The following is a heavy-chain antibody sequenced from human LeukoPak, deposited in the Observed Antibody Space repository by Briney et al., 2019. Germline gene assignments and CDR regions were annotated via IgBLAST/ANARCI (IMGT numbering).Heavy chain of an antibody. J-gene: IGHJ6*04. CDR3: TRDGHPSKHVAGTLYYYYGMDV. D-gene: IGHD6-19*01. CDR1: GFPFGDYA. Sequence: PGRSLLLSCPASGFPFGDYAMSGVRRAPGKGLEWLGFIRSKAYGVTTEYAASVKGRFTISRDDSKSIAYLQMNSLKTEDTAVYYCTRDGHPSKHVAGTLYYYYGMDVWGKGTTVTVSS. V-gene: IGHV3-49*04. CDR2: IRSKAYGVTT.